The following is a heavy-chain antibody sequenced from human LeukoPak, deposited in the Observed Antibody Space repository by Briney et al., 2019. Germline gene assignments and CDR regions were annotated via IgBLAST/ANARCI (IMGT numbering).Heavy chain of an antibody. V-gene: IGHV3-30*18. CDR1: GFTFSSYG. CDR3: AKDRCSSTSCYLGTPYYYGMDV. J-gene: IGHJ6*02. Sequence: GSLRLSCAASGFTFSSYGMHWVRQAPGKGLEWVAVISYDGSNKYYADSVKGRFTISRDNSENTLYLQMNSLRAEDTAVYYCAKDRCSSTSCYLGTPYYYGMDVWGQGTTVTVSS. CDR2: ISYDGSNK. D-gene: IGHD2-2*01.